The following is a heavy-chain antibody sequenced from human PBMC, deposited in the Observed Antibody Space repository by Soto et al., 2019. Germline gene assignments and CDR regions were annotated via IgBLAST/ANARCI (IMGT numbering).Heavy chain of an antibody. V-gene: IGHV4-4*02. CDR2: IYHSGGT. Sequence: SETLSLTCAVSGGSISSSNWWSWVHKTPGKGLEWIGEIYHSGGTNYNPSLKSRVTISVDKSKNQFSLKLSSVTAADTAVYYCARGDCSGGSCYSVDIWGQGTMVTVSS. CDR1: GGSISSSNW. CDR3: ARGDCSGGSCYSVDI. D-gene: IGHD2-15*01. J-gene: IGHJ3*02.